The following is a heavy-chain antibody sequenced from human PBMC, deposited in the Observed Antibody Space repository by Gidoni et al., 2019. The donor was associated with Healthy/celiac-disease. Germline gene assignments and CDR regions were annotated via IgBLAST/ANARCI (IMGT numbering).Heavy chain of an antibody. V-gene: IGHV2-5*01. CDR3: AHRPPYAEYFQH. Sequence: QITLKESGPTLCKPTQTLTLTCTFSGFSRSTSGVGVGLIRQPPGKARAWLALIYWNDDKRYSPSMKSRLTITKDTSKNQVVLTMTNMDPVYTATYYCAHRPPYAEYFQHWGQGTLVTVSS. J-gene: IGHJ1*01. CDR1: GFSRSTSGVG. D-gene: IGHD2-21*01. CDR2: IYWNDDK.